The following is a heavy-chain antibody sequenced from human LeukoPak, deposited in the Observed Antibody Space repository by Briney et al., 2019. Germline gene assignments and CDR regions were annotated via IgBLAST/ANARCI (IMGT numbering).Heavy chain of an antibody. CDR3: ARDLNRRILTSYYGMDV. CDR2: IIPIFGTA. D-gene: IGHD3-9*01. CDR1: GGTFSSYA. J-gene: IGHJ6*02. V-gene: IGHV1-69*01. Sequence: LVKVSCKASGGTFSSYAISWVRQAPGQGLEWMGGIIPIFGTANYAQKFQGRVTITAGESTSTAYMELSSLRSEDTAVYYCARDLNRRILTSYYGMDVWGQGTTVTVSS.